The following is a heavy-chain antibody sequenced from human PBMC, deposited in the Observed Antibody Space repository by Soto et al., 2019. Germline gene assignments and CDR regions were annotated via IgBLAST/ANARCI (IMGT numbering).Heavy chain of an antibody. CDR3: ARHTDTIGYCSSTSCPDAFDI. Sequence: PGESLKISCKGSGYSFTSYWISWVRQMPGKGLEWMGRIDPSDSYTNYSPSFQGHVTISADKSISTAYLQWSSLKASDTAMYYCARHTDTIGYCSSTSCPDAFDIWGQGTMVTVSS. J-gene: IGHJ3*02. CDR2: IDPSDSYT. D-gene: IGHD2-2*01. V-gene: IGHV5-10-1*01. CDR1: GYSFTSYW.